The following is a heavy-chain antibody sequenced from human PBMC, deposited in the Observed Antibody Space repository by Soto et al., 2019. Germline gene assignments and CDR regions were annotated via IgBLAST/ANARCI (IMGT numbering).Heavy chain of an antibody. CDR2: IHSSSSWE. CDR3: VFDFWLVPTV. J-gene: IGHJ6*04. D-gene: IGHD3-3*01. Sequence: EVQLVESGGGLVQPGGSLKLSCAASGFTFSTHSMNWVRQAPGRGLEWVSYIHSSSSWEAYADSVRGRFTVSRANAKTSLYLQMSSLRAEYTAVYYCVFDFWLVPTVWGKGTTVTVSS. V-gene: IGHV3-48*01. CDR1: GFTFSTHS.